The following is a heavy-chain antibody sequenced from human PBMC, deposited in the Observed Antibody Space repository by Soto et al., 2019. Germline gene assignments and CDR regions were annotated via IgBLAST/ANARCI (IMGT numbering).Heavy chain of an antibody. Sequence: GPSVKVSCKASGDIFDNYAISWVRQAPGQGLEWLGGISPVIGTTHYAQRFQGRLTITADRSTMTTYMELSGLKSEDTAIYFCARDYSGYDPALNRFDPWGQGTLVTVSS. D-gene: IGHD5-12*01. V-gene: IGHV1-69*06. CDR1: GDIFDNYA. CDR2: ISPVIGTT. CDR3: ARDYSGYDPALNRFDP. J-gene: IGHJ5*02.